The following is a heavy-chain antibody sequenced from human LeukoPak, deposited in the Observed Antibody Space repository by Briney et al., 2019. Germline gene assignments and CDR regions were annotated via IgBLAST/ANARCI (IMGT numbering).Heavy chain of an antibody. CDR3: AKEERVAGTKDHYYYMDV. CDR2: ISGSGGST. V-gene: IGHV3-23*01. Sequence: GGSLRLSCAASGFTFSSYAMSWVRQAPGKGLEWVSAISGSGGSTYYADSVKGRFTISRDNSKNTLYLQMNSLRAEDTAVYYCAKEERVAGTKDHYYYMDVWGKGTTVTVSS. CDR1: GFTFSSYA. J-gene: IGHJ6*03. D-gene: IGHD6-19*01.